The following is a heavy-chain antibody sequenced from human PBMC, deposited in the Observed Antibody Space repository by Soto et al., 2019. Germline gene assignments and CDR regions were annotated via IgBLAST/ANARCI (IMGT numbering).Heavy chain of an antibody. CDR2: IRSKANSYAT. CDR1: GFTFSGSA. J-gene: IGHJ6*02. D-gene: IGHD2-2*01. V-gene: IGHV3-73*02. Sequence: EVQLVESGGGLVQPGGSLKLSCAASGFTFSGSAMHWVRQASGKGLEWVGRIRSKANSYATAYAASVKGRFTISRDDSKNTAYLQMNSLKTEDTAVYYCTSCSSTSCYGGYYGMDVWGQGTTVTVSS. CDR3: TSCSSTSCYGGYYGMDV.